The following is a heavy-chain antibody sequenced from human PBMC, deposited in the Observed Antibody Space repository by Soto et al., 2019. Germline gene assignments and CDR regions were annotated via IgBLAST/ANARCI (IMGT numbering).Heavy chain of an antibody. CDR3: AKDLRPDGVWDFDY. Sequence: EVQLLESGGGLVQPGGSLRLSCAASGFTFSSYTMNWVRQAPGKGLEWVSGINSGGRTYYADSAKGRFTISRDDSKNTLYLQIISLRAEDTAVYYCAKDLRPDGVWDFDYWGQGTLVTVSS. CDR1: GFTFSSYT. V-gene: IGHV3-23*01. CDR2: INSGGRT. J-gene: IGHJ4*02. D-gene: IGHD4-17*01.